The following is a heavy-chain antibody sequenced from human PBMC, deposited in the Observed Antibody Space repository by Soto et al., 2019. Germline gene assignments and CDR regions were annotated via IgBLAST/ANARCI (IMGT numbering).Heavy chain of an antibody. D-gene: IGHD5-18*01. Sequence: PSETLSLTCTVSGGSASSGSYYWGWIRQPPWKGLEWIGYIYYSGSTNYNPSRKSRVTLSVDTSKNQFSLKLSSVTAADTAVYYCARVKIQLGYYFDYWGQGTLVTGSS. J-gene: IGHJ4*02. V-gene: IGHV4-61*01. CDR3: ARVKIQLGYYFDY. CDR1: GGSASSGSYY. CDR2: IYYSGST.